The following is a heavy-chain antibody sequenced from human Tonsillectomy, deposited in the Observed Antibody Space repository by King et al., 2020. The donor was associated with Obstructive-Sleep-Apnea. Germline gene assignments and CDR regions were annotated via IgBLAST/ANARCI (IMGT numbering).Heavy chain of an antibody. CDR1: GFTFSSYW. CDR2: IKQDGSEK. Sequence: VQLVESGGGLVQPGGSLRISCAASGFTFSSYWMSWVRQAPGKGLEWVANIKQDGSEKYYVDSVKGRFTISRDNAKNSLYLQMNSLRAEDTAVYYCAREITYYYDTSGYYYGAFDIWGQGTLVTVSS. D-gene: IGHD3-22*01. V-gene: IGHV3-7*01. J-gene: IGHJ3*02. CDR3: AREITYYYDTSGYYYGAFDI.